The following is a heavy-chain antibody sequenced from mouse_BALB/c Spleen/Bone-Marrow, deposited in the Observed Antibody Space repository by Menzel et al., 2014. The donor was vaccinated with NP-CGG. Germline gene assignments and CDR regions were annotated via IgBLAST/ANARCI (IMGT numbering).Heavy chain of an antibody. Sequence: QVQLQQSGAELVRPGASVKLSCKASGYTFTSYWINWVKQRPGQGLEWIGNIYPSDNYTNYNQKFKDKATLTVDKSSSTAYMQLSSPTSEDSAVYYCTRNYGRSYDWYFDVWGAGTTVTVSS. V-gene: IGHV1-69*02. J-gene: IGHJ1*01. D-gene: IGHD1-1*01. CDR3: TRNYGRSYDWYFDV. CDR1: GYTFTSYW. CDR2: IYPSDNYT.